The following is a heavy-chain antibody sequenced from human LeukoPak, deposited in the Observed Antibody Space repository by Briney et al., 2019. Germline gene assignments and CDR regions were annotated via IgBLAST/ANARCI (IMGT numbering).Heavy chain of an antibody. Sequence: GASVKVSCKASGYTFTGYYMHWVRQAPGQGLEWMGWMNPNSGNTGYAQKFQGRVTMTRNTSISTAYMELSSLRSEDTAVYYCARASYYDSSGYYDAFDIWGQGTMVTVSS. J-gene: IGHJ3*02. CDR2: MNPNSGNT. D-gene: IGHD3-22*01. V-gene: IGHV1-8*02. CDR3: ARASYYDSSGYYDAFDI. CDR1: GYTFTGYY.